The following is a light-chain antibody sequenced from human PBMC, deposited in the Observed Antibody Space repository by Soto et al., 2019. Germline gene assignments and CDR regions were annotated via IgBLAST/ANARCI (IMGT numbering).Light chain of an antibody. CDR2: EVS. CDR3: SSYTSITSYV. V-gene: IGLV2-14*01. Sequence: QSVLTQSAPVSGPAGQSITISCTGPTTDVGSYNYVSWYQQHPGRAPKLMIYEVSNRPSGVSNRFSASKSGNTASLTISGLRAEDEADYYCSSYTSITSYVFGTGTKVTVL. CDR1: TTDVGSYNY. J-gene: IGLJ1*01.